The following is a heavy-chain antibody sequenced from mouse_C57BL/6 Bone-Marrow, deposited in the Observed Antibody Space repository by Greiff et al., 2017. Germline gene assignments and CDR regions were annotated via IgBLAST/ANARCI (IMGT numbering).Heavy chain of an antibody. CDR1: GYTFTSYW. CDR3: ARSGPLGRSFDY. CDR2: IDPSDSYT. Sequence: QVQLKQPGAELVLPGASVKLSCKASGYTFTSYWMHWVKQRPGQGLEWIGEIDPSDSYTNYNQKFKGKSTLTVAKSSSTAYMQHSSLTSEDSAVYYGARSGPLGRSFDYWGQGTTLTVSS. J-gene: IGHJ2*01. D-gene: IGHD4-1*01. V-gene: IGHV1-69*01.